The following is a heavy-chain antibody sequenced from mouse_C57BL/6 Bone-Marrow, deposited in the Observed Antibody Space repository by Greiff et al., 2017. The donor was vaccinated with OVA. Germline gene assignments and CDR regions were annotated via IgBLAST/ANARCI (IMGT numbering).Heavy chain of an antibody. CDR3: ARPGFMDY. D-gene: IGHD2-2*01. J-gene: IGHJ4*01. CDR2: ISYDGSN. CDR1: GYSITSGYY. V-gene: IGHV3-6*01. Sequence: EVHLVESGPGLVKPSQSLSLTCSVTGYSITSGYYWNWIRQFPGNKLEWMGYISYDGSNNYNPSLKNRISITRDTSKNQFFLKLNSVTTEDTATYYCARPGFMDYWGQGTSVTVSS.